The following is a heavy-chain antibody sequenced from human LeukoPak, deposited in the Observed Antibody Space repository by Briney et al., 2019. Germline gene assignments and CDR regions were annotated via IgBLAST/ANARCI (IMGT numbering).Heavy chain of an antibody. V-gene: IGHV1-69*13. J-gene: IGHJ4*02. D-gene: IGHD3-3*01. CDR1: GGTFSSYA. CDR3: ARDQRYYDSWSGYSTGYFDY. CDR2: IIPIFGTA. Sequence: ASVKVSCKASGGTFSSYAISWVRQAPGQGLEWMGGIIPIFGTANYAQKFQGRVTITADESTSTAYMELSSLRSEDTAVYYCARDQRYYDSWSGYSTGYFDYWGQGTLVTVSS.